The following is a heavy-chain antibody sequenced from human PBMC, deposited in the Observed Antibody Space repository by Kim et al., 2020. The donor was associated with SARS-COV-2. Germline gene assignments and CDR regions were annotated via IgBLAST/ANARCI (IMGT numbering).Heavy chain of an antibody. D-gene: IGHD3-10*01. CDR2: IKSKTDGGTT. Sequence: GGSLRLSCAASGFTFSNAWMSWVRQAPGKGLEWVGRIKSKTDGGTTDYAAPVKGRFTISRDDSKNTLYLQMNSLKTEDTAVYYCTTGYILGYGSGSYYNDYWGQGTLVTVSS. CDR1: GFTFSNAW. V-gene: IGHV3-15*01. J-gene: IGHJ4*02. CDR3: TTGYILGYGSGSYYNDY.